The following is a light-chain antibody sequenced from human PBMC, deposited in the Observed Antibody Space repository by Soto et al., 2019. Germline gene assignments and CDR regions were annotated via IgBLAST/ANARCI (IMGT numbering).Light chain of an antibody. CDR2: GVT. CDR3: SSYTTRSTYVV. CDR1: DSDVGGYNY. Sequence: VLTQPASVSGSPGQSITISCTGTDSDVGGYNYVSWYQQHPGKAPKLIIYGVTNRPSGVSNRFSGSKSGNTASLTISGLQAEDEADYYCSSYTTRSTYVVLGGGTKLTVL. V-gene: IGLV2-14*01. J-gene: IGLJ2*01.